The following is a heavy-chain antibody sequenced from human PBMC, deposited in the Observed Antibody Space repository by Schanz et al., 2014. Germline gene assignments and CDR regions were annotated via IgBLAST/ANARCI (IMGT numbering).Heavy chain of an antibody. Sequence: VQLVESGGGVVQPGRSLKLSCAASGFTFNDYAMHWVRQAPGKGLEWVSSISSSSSYIYYADSMKGRFTISRDNARNSLYLQMSSLRAEDTAVYYCARGTPFLCDYWGQGTLVTVSS. CDR1: GFTFNDYA. J-gene: IGHJ4*02. V-gene: IGHV3-21*02. CDR2: ISSSSSYI. D-gene: IGHD3-16*01. CDR3: ARGTPFLCDY.